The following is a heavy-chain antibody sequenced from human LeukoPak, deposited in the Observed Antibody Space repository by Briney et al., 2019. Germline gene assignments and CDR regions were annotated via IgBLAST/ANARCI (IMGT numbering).Heavy chain of an antibody. D-gene: IGHD3-10*01. CDR1: GYTLTELS. Sequence: ASVKVSCKVSGYTLTELSMHWVRQAPGKGLEWMGGFDPEDGETIYAQKFQGRVTMTEDTSTDTAYMELSSLRSEDTAVYYCARDHPDYYYGSGSVQPRIYYYYYGMDVWGQGTTVTISS. CDR2: FDPEDGET. CDR3: ARDHPDYYYGSGSVQPRIYYYYYGMDV. J-gene: IGHJ6*02. V-gene: IGHV1-24*01.